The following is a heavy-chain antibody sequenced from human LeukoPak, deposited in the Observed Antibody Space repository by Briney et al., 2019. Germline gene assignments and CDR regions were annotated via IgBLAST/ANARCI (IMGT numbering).Heavy chain of an antibody. Sequence: GGSLTLSCAASGFTFSSYEMNWVRQAPGKGLEWVSYISSSGSTIYYADSVKGRFTISRDNAKNSLYLQMNSLRAEDTAVYYCASAPYDYVWGSYRFDYWGQGTLVTVSS. J-gene: IGHJ4*02. CDR1: GFTFSSYE. CDR2: ISSSGSTI. CDR3: ASAPYDYVWGSYRFDY. D-gene: IGHD3-16*02. V-gene: IGHV3-48*03.